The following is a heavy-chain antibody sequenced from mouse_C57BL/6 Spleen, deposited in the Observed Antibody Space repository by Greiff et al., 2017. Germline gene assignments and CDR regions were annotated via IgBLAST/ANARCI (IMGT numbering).Heavy chain of an antibody. Sequence: EVKLMESGGGLVQPKGSLKLSCAASGFSFNTYAMNWVRQAPGKGLEWVARIRSKSNNYATYYADSVKDRFTISRDDSESMLYLQMNNLKTEDTAMYYCVRHRDYGNYIAMDYWGQGTSVTVSS. CDR1: GFSFNTYA. D-gene: IGHD2-1*01. CDR3: VRHRDYGNYIAMDY. J-gene: IGHJ4*01. CDR2: IRSKSNNYAT. V-gene: IGHV10-1*01.